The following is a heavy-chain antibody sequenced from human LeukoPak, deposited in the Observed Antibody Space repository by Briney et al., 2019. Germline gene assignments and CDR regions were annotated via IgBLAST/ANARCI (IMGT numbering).Heavy chain of an antibody. CDR2: MYYSGTT. J-gene: IGHJ3*02. CDR1: GGSISSSSYY. V-gene: IGHV4-39*01. CDR3: ARHNKGDGYNYRAIPDKNDAFDI. Sequence: SETLSLTCTVSGGSISSSSYYWGWIRQPPGKGLEWIGSMYYSGTTYYNSSLKSRVTISVDTSKNQFSLKLSSVTAADTAVYYCARHNKGDGYNYRAIPDKNDAFDIWGQGTMVTVSS. D-gene: IGHD5-24*01.